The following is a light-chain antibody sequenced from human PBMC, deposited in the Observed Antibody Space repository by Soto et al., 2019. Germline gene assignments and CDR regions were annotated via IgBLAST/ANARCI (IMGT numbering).Light chain of an antibody. CDR1: QSVSNNY. J-gene: IGKJ1*01. V-gene: IGKV3-20*01. CDR2: GAS. Sequence: EIVLTHFPGTLSLSPGERATLSCRASQSVSNNYLAWYQQKPGQAPRLVIFGASNRATGIPDRFSASGSGTEFTLTISRLEPEDVAVYYCQHYATSPLTFGHGTKVEI. CDR3: QHYATSPLT.